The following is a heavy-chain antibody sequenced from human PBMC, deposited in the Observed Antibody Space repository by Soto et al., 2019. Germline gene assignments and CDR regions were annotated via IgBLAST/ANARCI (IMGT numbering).Heavy chain of an antibody. Sequence: QTLSLTCAISGDSVSSNSAAWNWIRQSPSRGLEWLGRTYYRSKWYNDYAVSVKSRITINPDTSKNQFSLQLNSVTPEDTAAYYCARGERFLEWLLYRWYYYYGMDVWGQGTTVTVSS. J-gene: IGHJ6*02. CDR2: TYYRSKWYN. D-gene: IGHD3-3*01. CDR1: GDSVSSNSAA. CDR3: ARGERFLEWLLYRWYYYYGMDV. V-gene: IGHV6-1*01.